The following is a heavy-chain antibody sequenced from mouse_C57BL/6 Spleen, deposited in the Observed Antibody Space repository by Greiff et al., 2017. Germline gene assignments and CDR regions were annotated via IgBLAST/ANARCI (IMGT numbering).Heavy chain of an antibody. J-gene: IGHJ4*01. CDR3: GRWKEGRAYAMDY. Sequence: QVQLQQSGAELVSPGASVTLSCKASGYTFTDHSMYWVNKRPVQGLEWIGTINPGSGETNYNQKFMGKATFSVDRSSSTVYLVLNSLTSEDPAVYYCGRWKEGRAYAMDYWGQGTSVTVSS. CDR2: INPGSGET. V-gene: IGHV1-11*01. CDR1: GYTFTDHS. D-gene: IGHD3-1*01.